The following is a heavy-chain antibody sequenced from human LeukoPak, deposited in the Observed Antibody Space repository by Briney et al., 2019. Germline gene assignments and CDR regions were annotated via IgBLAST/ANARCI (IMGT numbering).Heavy chain of an antibody. CDR2: IRGDGSEK. D-gene: IGHD3-22*01. CDR3: ARDRGWNCFDS. V-gene: IGHV3-7*01. Sequence: PGGSLRLSCAASGFTFRSNWMSWVRQVPGKGLEWVANIRGDGSEKYYVDSVKGRFTISRDNVKNSLYLQMNSLRAEDTAVYYCARDRGWNCFDSWGQGPLVTVSS. J-gene: IGHJ4*02. CDR1: GFTFRSNW.